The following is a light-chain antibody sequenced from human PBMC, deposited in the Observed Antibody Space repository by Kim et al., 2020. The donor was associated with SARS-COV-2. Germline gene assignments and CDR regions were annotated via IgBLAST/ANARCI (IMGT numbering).Light chain of an antibody. CDR2: DAS. Sequence: PAVGDRFTLACLASQSISTWLAWYQHKPGNAPKLLIYDASILESGIPSRFSGSGSGTEFTLSISSLQPGDFATYYCQQYSSYSASFGQGTKLEI. CDR3: QQYSSYSAS. V-gene: IGKV1-5*01. J-gene: IGKJ2*01. CDR1: QSISTW.